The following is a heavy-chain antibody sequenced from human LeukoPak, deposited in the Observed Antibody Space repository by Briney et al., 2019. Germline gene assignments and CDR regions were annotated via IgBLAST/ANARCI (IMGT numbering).Heavy chain of an antibody. D-gene: IGHD3-10*01. V-gene: IGHV4-59*01. CDR1: GGSISSYY. J-gene: IGHJ4*01. Sequence: PSETLPLTCTVSGGSISSYYWSWIRQSPGKGLEWIGYIFYSGSTNYNPSLKSRVTISVDTSKDQFSLKLSSVTAADTAVYYCARRAYDSGSRFDYWGHGTLWTVSS. CDR2: IFYSGST. CDR3: ARRAYDSGSRFDY.